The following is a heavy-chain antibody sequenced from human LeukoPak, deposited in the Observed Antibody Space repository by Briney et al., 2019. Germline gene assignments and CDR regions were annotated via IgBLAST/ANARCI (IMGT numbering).Heavy chain of an antibody. CDR1: VGFISTYY. CDR3: ARDRYGYGF. Sequence: SETLSLTCTVSVGFISTYYWRWIRQPQRKGLEWIGFISYSGSTYHNPSLKSRVTMSVDTSKNQFSLNLRSVTAADTAVYYCARDRYGYGFWGQGILVTVSS. J-gene: IGHJ4*02. D-gene: IGHD5-18*01. V-gene: IGHV4-59*01. CDR2: ISYSGST.